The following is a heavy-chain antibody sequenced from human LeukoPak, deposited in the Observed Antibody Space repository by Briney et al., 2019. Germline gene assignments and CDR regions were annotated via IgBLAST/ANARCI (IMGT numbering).Heavy chain of an antibody. CDR1: GLTFSSYW. D-gene: IGHD2-2*01. CDR2: IKQDGSEK. CDR3: ARNGGVYQLLLYYYYGMDV. V-gene: IGHV3-7*03. J-gene: IGHJ6*04. Sequence: GGSLRLSCAASGLTFSSYWMSWVRQAPGKGLEWVANIKQDGSEKYYVDSVKGRFTISRDNAKNSLYLQMNSLRAEDTAVYYCARNGGVYQLLLYYYYGMDVWGKGTTVTVSS.